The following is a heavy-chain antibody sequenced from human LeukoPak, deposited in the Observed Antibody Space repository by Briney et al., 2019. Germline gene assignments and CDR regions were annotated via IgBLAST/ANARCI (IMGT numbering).Heavy chain of an antibody. CDR3: ARDAKEYYYDSSGYPEGVDY. D-gene: IGHD3-22*01. Sequence: PGRSLRLSCAASGFTFSSYGMHWARQAPGKGLEWVAVIWYDGSNKYYADSVKGRFTISRDNSKNTLYLQMNSLRAEDTAVYYCARDAKEYYYDSSGYPEGVDYWGQGTLVTVSS. J-gene: IGHJ4*02. CDR1: GFTFSSYG. CDR2: IWYDGSNK. V-gene: IGHV3-33*08.